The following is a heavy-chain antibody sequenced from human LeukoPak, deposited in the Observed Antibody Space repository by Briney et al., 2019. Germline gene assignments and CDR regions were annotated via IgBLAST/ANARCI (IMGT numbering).Heavy chain of an antibody. J-gene: IGHJ4*02. D-gene: IGHD4-17*01. CDR2: ISSSSRTI. Sequence: PGGSLRLSCAASGFTFSSYSMNWVRQAPGKGLEWVSYISSSSRTIYYADSVKGRFTISRDNAKSSLYLQMNSLRAEDTAVYYCARDHYGDYGVDYWGQGTLVTVSS. V-gene: IGHV3-48*01. CDR1: GFTFSSYS. CDR3: ARDHYGDYGVDY.